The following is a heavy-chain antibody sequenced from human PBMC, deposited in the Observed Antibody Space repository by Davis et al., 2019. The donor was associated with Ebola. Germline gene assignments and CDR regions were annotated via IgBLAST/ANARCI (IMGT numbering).Heavy chain of an antibody. D-gene: IGHD3-9*01. J-gene: IGHJ4*02. CDR2: ISGSATST. Sequence: PGGSLRLSCGASGFTFSRHSMNWVRQAPGKGLEWVSYISGSATSTFYADSVKGRFTISRDNARDSLYLQMDSLRVEDTAIYYCARDAFSLSRYDTEDHWGQGTLVTVSS. V-gene: IGHV3-48*04. CDR3: ARDAFSLSRYDTEDH. CDR1: GFTFSRHS.